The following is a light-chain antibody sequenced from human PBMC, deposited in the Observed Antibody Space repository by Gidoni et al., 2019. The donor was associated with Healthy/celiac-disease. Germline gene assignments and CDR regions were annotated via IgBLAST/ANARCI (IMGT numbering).Light chain of an antibody. Sequence: DIATTQSTYSLSASVGDRVTITCQASQDTSNYLNWYQQKQGKAPKRLSYDASNLETGVPSRFSGSGSGTDFTSSISSLQPEDIATYYCQQYYNLPYTFGQGTKLEIK. CDR3: QQYYNLPYT. CDR1: QDTSNY. V-gene: IGKV1-33*01. CDR2: DAS. J-gene: IGKJ2*01.